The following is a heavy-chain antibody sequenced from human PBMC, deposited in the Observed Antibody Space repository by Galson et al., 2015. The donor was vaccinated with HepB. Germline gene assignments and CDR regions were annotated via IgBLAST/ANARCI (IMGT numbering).Heavy chain of an antibody. Sequence: SLRLSCAASGFTFSSYAMSWVRQAPGKGLEWVSAISGSGGSTYYADSMKGRFTISRDNSKNTLYLQMNSLRAEDTAVYYCANGILRFLEWFPDAFDIWGQGTMVTVSS. CDR1: GFTFSSYA. J-gene: IGHJ3*02. V-gene: IGHV3-23*01. CDR3: ANGILRFLEWFPDAFDI. CDR2: ISGSGGST. D-gene: IGHD3-3*01.